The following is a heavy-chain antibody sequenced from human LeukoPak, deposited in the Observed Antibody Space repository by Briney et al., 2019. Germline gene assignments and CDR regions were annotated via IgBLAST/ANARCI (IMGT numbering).Heavy chain of an antibody. CDR2: INHSGST. J-gene: IGHJ4*02. CDR1: GGSFSGYY. V-gene: IGHV4-34*01. Sequence: SETLSLTCAVYGGSFSGYYWSWIRQPPGKGLEWIGEINHSGSTNYNPSLKSRVTISVDTSKNQFSLKLSSVTAADTAVYYCARNHMVRGELYPYYFDYWGQGTLVTVSS. CDR3: ARNHMVRGELYPYYFDY. D-gene: IGHD3-10*01.